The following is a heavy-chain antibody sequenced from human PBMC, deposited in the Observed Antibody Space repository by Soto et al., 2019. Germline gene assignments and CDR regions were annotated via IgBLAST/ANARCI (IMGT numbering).Heavy chain of an antibody. CDR2: IIPIFGTA. J-gene: IGHJ6*02. CDR3: ASLSGFYYYYGMDV. Sequence: SVKFSCKASGGTFSSYAISWVRQAPGQGLEWMGGIIPIFGTANYAQKFQGRVTITADESTSTAYMELSSLRSEDTAVYYCASLSGFYYYYGMDVWGQGTTVTVSS. V-gene: IGHV1-69*13. D-gene: IGHD6-25*01. CDR1: GGTFSSYA.